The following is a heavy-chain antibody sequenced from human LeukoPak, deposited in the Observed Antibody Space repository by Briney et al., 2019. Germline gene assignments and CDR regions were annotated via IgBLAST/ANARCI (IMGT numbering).Heavy chain of an antibody. V-gene: IGHV3-23*01. D-gene: IGHD3-3*01. J-gene: IGHJ4*02. CDR3: AKEEEVGIIRVLDY. CDR2: ISNTGVG. CDR1: GFNFGNFA. Sequence: GGSLRLSCAASGFNFGNFAMSWVRQAPGKGLEWVSAISNTGVGYYADSVMGRFSISRDNSKNTLDLEMNNLRGEDTAVYHCAKEEEVGIIRVLDYWGQGSLVTVSS.